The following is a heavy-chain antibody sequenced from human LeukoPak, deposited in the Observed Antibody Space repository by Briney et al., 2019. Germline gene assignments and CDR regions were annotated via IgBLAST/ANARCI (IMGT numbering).Heavy chain of an antibody. CDR2: IYYGGSP. D-gene: IGHD4-17*01. Sequence: SETLSLTCNVSGGSISTTTNSWGWAWIRQRPTKGLEWIGSIYYGGSPYYTSSLRSRVTISIDTSKNQFSLRLTSVTAADTAVYYCARDLDTTVTMKGMDVWGKGTTVTVSS. CDR3: ARDLDTTVTMKGMDV. V-gene: IGHV4-39*07. CDR1: GGSISTTTNS. J-gene: IGHJ6*04.